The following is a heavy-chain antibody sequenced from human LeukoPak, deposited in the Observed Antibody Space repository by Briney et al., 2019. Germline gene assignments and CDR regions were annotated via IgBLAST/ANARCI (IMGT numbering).Heavy chain of an antibody. Sequence: GASVTVSCKTSRYTFTTNGISWVRQAPGQGLEWMGWISAYNGNTNYAKTFQGRVTMTTDTSTSTAYMDLRSLRSDDTAVYYCARDSTGIAVAGNSPDFDYWGQGTLVTVSS. V-gene: IGHV1-18*01. J-gene: IGHJ4*02. CDR3: ARDSTGIAVAGNSPDFDY. CDR2: ISAYNGNT. D-gene: IGHD6-19*01. CDR1: RYTFTTNG.